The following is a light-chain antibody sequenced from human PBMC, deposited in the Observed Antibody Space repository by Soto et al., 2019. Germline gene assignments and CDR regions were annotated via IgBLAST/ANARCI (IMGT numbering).Light chain of an antibody. CDR1: QRVDDSH. Sequence: IVLTHSPGTLSLSPLERATLSFMSSQRVDDSHLAWYQLRPGQAPRLLIYGASTRATGIPDRFSGSGSGTDFSLTIRGLKPEDFAVYYCQQYRMSPNTFGQGTRLEI. CDR2: GAS. CDR3: QQYRMSPNT. V-gene: IGKV3-20*01. J-gene: IGKJ5*01.